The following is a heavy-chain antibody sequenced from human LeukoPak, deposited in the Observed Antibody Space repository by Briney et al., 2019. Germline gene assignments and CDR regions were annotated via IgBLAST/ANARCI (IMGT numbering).Heavy chain of an antibody. CDR2: ISSSSSYI. CDR3: ARDVRDGYNLPEAFDI. J-gene: IGHJ3*02. D-gene: IGHD5-24*01. V-gene: IGHV3-21*05. Sequence: PGGSLRLSCAASGFTFSIYGMHWVRQAPGKGLEWVSYISSSSSYIYYADSVKGRFTISRDNAKNSLYLQMNCLRAEDTAVYYCARDVRDGYNLPEAFDIWGQGTMVTVSS. CDR1: GFTFSIYG.